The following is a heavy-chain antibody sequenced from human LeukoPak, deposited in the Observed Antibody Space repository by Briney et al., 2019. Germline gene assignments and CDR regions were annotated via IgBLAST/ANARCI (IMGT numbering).Heavy chain of an antibody. CDR3: ARAPLGGNPHFEY. CDR2: ISGSGSTV. Sequence: GGSLRLSCAASGFTFSDYYLTWVRQAPGKGLEWVSYISGSGSTVYYADSVKGRFTVSRDNAKNSLYLQMNSLRAEDTAVYYCARAPLGGNPHFEYLGQATLVTVSS. D-gene: IGHD4-23*01. V-gene: IGHV3-11*01. CDR1: GFTFSDYY. J-gene: IGHJ4*02.